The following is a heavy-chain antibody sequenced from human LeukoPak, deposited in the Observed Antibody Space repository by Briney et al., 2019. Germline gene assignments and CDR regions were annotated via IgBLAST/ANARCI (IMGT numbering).Heavy chain of an antibody. CDR1: GYTFTSYA. CDR3: ARPSYDILTGYYRSWFDP. V-gene: IGHV1-3*01. Sequence: ASVKVSCKASGYTFTSYALHWVRQAPGQRLEWMGWINAGNGNTKYSQKFQGRVTITRDTSASTAYMELSSLRSEDTAVYYCARPSYDILTGYYRSWFDPWGQGTLVTVSS. D-gene: IGHD3-9*01. J-gene: IGHJ5*02. CDR2: INAGNGNT.